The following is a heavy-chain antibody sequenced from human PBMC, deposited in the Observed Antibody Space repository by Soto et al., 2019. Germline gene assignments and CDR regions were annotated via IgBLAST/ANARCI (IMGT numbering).Heavy chain of an antibody. Sequence: GVLRLSCAASGFTFSSYAMSWVRQAPGKGLEWVSDISGSGGSTNYADSVKGRFTISRDNSKNTLYLQMNSLRAEDTAVYYCAKGKGSSSFYYFDYSGQGTLVTVSS. CDR3: AKGKGSSSFYYFDY. CDR1: GFTFSSYA. V-gene: IGHV3-23*01. CDR2: ISGSGGST. J-gene: IGHJ4*02. D-gene: IGHD6-6*01.